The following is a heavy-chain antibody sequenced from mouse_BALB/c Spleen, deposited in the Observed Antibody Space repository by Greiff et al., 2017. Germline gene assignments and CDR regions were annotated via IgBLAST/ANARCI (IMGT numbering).Heavy chain of an antibody. J-gene: IGHJ2*01. CDR1: GFTFSSYG. Sequence: EVHLVESGGGLVQPGGSLKLSCAASGFTFSSYGMSWVRQTPDKRLELVATINSNGGSTYYPDSVKGRFTISRDNAKNTLYLQMSSLKSEDTAMYYCASLPNWDYFDYWGQGTTLTVSS. V-gene: IGHV5-6-3*01. D-gene: IGHD4-1*01. CDR2: INSNGGST. CDR3: ASLPNWDYFDY.